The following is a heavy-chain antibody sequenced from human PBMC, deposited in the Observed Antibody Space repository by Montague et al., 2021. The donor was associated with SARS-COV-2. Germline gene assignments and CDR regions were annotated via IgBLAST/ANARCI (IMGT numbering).Heavy chain of an antibody. CDR2: IYYSGST. D-gene: IGHD3-3*01. V-gene: IGHV4-39*01. CDR1: GGSISSSSYY. Sequence: SEALSLTCTVSGGSISSSSYYWGWIRQPPGKGLEWIGSIYYSGSTYYNPSLKSRVTMSVDTSKNQFSLKLSSVTAADTAVYYCARVDRDITIFGVVRGYFDLWGRGTLVTVSS. CDR3: ARVDRDITIFGVVRGYFDL. J-gene: IGHJ2*01.